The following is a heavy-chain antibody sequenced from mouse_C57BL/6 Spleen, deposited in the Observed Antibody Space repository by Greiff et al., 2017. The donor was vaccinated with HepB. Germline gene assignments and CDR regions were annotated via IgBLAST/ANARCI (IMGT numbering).Heavy chain of an antibody. CDR2: ISSGSSTI. CDR3: ERGGDGDYGFYFDY. CDR1: GFTFSDYG. D-gene: IGHD2-13*01. Sequence: EVHLVESGGGLVKPGGSLKLSCAASGFTFSDYGMHWVRQAPEKGLEWVAYISSGSSTIYYADTLKGRFTISRDNAKNTLFLQMPSLRSEDTAMYYCERGGDGDYGFYFDYWGQGTTLTVSS. J-gene: IGHJ2*01. V-gene: IGHV5-17*01.